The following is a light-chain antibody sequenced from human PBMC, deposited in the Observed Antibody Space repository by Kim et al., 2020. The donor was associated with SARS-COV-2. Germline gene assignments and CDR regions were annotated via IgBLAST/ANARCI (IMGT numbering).Light chain of an antibody. J-gene: IGLJ3*02. CDR3: SAWDIGLNGWV. CDR2: RSN. CDR1: SDNVGDQG. Sequence: QTATLACTGNSDNVGDQGAAWLQQRQGHPPTLLCDRSNNRPSGISERFSASRSGITASLTITGLQPEDEADYYCSAWDIGLNGWVFGRGTQLTVL. V-gene: IGLV10-54*04.